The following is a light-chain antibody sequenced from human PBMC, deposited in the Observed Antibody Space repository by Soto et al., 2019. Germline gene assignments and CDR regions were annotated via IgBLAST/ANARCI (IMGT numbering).Light chain of an antibody. J-gene: IGKJ5*01. CDR3: QQSYSTPIT. Sequence: DIQMTQPPSSLSASVGGRVTITCLASQSISSYLNWYQQKPGKAPKLLIYAASSLQSGVPSRFSGSGSGTDFTLTISSLQPEDFATYYCQQSYSTPITFGQGTRLEIK. CDR2: AAS. V-gene: IGKV1-39*01. CDR1: QSISSY.